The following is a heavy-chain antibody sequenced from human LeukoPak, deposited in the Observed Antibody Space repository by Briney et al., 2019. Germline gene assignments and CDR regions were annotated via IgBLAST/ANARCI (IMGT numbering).Heavy chain of an antibody. D-gene: IGHD3-22*01. CDR3: ARHHYYDSSGYYRPDYFDY. V-gene: IGHV5-51*01. J-gene: IGHJ4*02. Sequence: GESLKISCQASGYIFSNYWIGWVRQMPGKGLEWMAIIYPGDSETKYSPSFQGQVTISADRSISTAYLQWSSLKASDTAMYYCARHHYYDSSGYYRPDYFDYWGQGTLVTVSS. CDR1: GYIFSNYW. CDR2: IYPGDSET.